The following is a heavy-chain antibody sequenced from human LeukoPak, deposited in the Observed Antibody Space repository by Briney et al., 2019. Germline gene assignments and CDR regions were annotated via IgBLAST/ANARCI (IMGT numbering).Heavy chain of an antibody. D-gene: IGHD3-10*01. CDR1: GFTFSSYG. CDR3: AKDGAWFGELYKRYYGMDV. V-gene: IGHV3-30*18. CDR2: ISYDGSNK. Sequence: GRSLRLSCAASGFTFSSYGMLWVRQAPGKGLEWVAVISYDGSNKYYADSVKGRFTISRDNSKNTLYLQMNSLRAEDTAVYYCAKDGAWFGELYKRYYGMDVWGKGTTVTVSS. J-gene: IGHJ6*04.